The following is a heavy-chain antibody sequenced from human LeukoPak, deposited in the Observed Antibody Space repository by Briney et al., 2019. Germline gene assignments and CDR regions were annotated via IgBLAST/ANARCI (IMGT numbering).Heavy chain of an antibody. D-gene: IGHD3-3*01. CDR1: GGSISRYY. V-gene: IGHV4-59*01. CDR3: ARVLGPDFWSDQYGMDV. Sequence: SETLSLTCTVSGGSISRYYWSWIRQPPGKGLEWIGYIYYSGSTNYNPSLKSRVIISVDTSKNQFSLKLSSVTAADTAVYYCARVLGPDFWSDQYGMDVWGQGTTVTVSS. J-gene: IGHJ6*02. CDR2: IYYSGST.